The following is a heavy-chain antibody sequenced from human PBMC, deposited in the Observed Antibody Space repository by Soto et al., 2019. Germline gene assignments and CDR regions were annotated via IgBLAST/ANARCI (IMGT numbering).Heavy chain of an antibody. Sequence: PSETLSLTCTVSGGSISSGDYYWSWIRQPPGKGLEWIGYIYYSGSTYYNPSLKSRVTISVDTSKNQFSLKLSSVTAADTAVYYCAGGYSGYDLYPNYFDYWGQGTLVTVSS. V-gene: IGHV4-30-4*01. J-gene: IGHJ4*02. CDR3: AGGYSGYDLYPNYFDY. D-gene: IGHD5-12*01. CDR1: GGSISSGDYY. CDR2: IYYSGST.